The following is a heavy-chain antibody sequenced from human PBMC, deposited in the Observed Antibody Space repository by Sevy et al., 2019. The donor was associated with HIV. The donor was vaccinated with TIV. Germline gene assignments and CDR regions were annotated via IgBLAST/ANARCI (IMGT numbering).Heavy chain of an antibody. V-gene: IGHV4-34*01. CDR1: NGSFSGYY. CDR3: RRSGSYYQVSWFDP. CDR2: INHSGST. Sequence: SETLSLTCGVYNGSFSGYYWSWIRQSPEKGLEWIGQINHSGSTNYNPSLKSRITISIDMSKSQFSLNLSSVTAADTAIYYCRRSGSYYQVSWFDPWGQGTLVTVSS. J-gene: IGHJ5*02. D-gene: IGHD3-10*01.